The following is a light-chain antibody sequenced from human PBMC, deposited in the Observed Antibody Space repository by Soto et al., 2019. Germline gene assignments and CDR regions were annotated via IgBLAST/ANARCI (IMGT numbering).Light chain of an antibody. V-gene: IGKV3-11*01. Sequence: EIVLTQSPATLSLSPGERATLSCRASQSVSSYLAWYQQKPGQAPRLLIYDASNRATGIPARFSGSGSGTDFPLTISSLEPEDFAVYYCQQRSNWPTFGGGTKLEIK. CDR1: QSVSSY. J-gene: IGKJ4*01. CDR2: DAS. CDR3: QQRSNWPT.